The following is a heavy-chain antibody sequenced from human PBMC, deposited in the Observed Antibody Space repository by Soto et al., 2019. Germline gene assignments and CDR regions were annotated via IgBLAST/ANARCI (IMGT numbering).Heavy chain of an antibody. V-gene: IGHV3-23*01. CDR3: AKDRTTMYDGFDN. D-gene: IGHD1-7*01. CDR2: ITGSGGST. J-gene: IGHJ3*02. CDR1: GFTFSSYA. Sequence: PGGSLRLSCAAAGFTFSSYAMTWVRRAPGKGLEWVSTITGSGGSTYYADSVKGRFTISRDNSKNTLYLQMNSLRAEDTAVYYCAKDRTTMYDGFDNWGQGTMVTVSS.